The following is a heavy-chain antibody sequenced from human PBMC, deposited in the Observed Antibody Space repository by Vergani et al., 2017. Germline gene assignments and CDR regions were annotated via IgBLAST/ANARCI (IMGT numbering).Heavy chain of an antibody. CDR1: GGSFSGYY. D-gene: IGHD3-16*01. CDR2: INHSGST. Sequence: QVQLQQWGAGLLKPSETLSLTCAVYGGSFSGYYWSWIRQPPGKGLEWIGEINHSGSTNYNPSLKSRVTISVDTSKNQFSLKLSSVTAADTAVYYCARATKSPRGAFDIWGQGTMGTVSS. J-gene: IGHJ3*02. CDR3: ARATKSPRGAFDI. V-gene: IGHV4-34*01.